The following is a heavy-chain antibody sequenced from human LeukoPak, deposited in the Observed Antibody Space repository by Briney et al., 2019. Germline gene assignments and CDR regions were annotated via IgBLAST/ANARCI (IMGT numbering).Heavy chain of an antibody. J-gene: IGHJ3*02. V-gene: IGHV4-59*12. D-gene: IGHD2-2*01. CDR3: ARVRGYCSSTSCYGDAFDI. Sequence: SETLSLTCTVSGGSISSYYWSWIRQPPGKGLEWIGYIYYSGSTNYNPSLKSRVTISVDTSKNQFSLKLSSVTAADTAVYYCARVRGYCSSTSCYGDAFDIWGQGTMVTVSS. CDR1: GGSISSYY. CDR2: IYYSGST.